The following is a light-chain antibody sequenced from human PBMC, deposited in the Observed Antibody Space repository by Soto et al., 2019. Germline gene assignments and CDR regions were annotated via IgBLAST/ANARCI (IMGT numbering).Light chain of an antibody. Sequence: QSALTQSLSASGSPGQSVTISCTGTSSDVGGHNYVSWYQQHPGKAPKLMIYEVSERPSGVPDRFSGSKSSNTASLTVSGLQAEDEADYYCSSYAGSNNFVFGTGTKVTVL. CDR1: SSDVGGHNY. CDR2: EVS. CDR3: SSYAGSNNFV. V-gene: IGLV2-8*01. J-gene: IGLJ1*01.